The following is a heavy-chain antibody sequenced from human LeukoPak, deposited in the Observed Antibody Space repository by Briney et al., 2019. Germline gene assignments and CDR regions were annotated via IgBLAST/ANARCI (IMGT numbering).Heavy chain of an antibody. D-gene: IGHD6-13*01. V-gene: IGHV3-30-3*01. CDR2: KSYDGSNK. CDR1: GFTFSSYA. CDR3: AKDSKITSADYYFDY. J-gene: IGHJ4*02. Sequence: PGGSLRLSCAASGFTFSSYAMHWVRQAPGKGLEWVAVKSYDGSNKYYADSVRGRFTISRDNSKNTVYPQMDSLRVEDMAVYYCAKDSKITSADYYFDYWGLGTLVTVSS.